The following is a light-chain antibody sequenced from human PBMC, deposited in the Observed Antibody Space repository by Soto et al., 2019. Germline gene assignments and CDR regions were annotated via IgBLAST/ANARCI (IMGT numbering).Light chain of an antibody. V-gene: IGLV1-44*01. CDR2: TDD. CDR3: EAWDGSLNIVL. CDR1: SSNIGTNT. J-gene: IGLJ2*01. Sequence: QSVLTQPPSASGTPGQRVTMSCSGISSNIGTNTVNWYQQLPGAAPKLLIYTDDNRPSGVPGRFSGSKSGTSASLAISGLQSEDEATYFCEAWDGSLNIVLFGGGTKLTVL.